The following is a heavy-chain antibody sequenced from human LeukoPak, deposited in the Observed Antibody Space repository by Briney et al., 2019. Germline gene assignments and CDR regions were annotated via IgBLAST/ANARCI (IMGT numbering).Heavy chain of an antibody. J-gene: IGHJ4*02. CDR2: IDSGGYST. CDR3: ASEGTTGTTWGPDY. V-gene: IGHV3-74*01. Sequence: GGSLRLSCAASGFSFSVYWMHWVRQAPGKGLVWVSRIDSGGYSTAYADSVKGRFTISRDNAKNTLYLQMNSLRAEDTAVYYCASEGTTGTTWGPDYWGQGTLVTVSS. D-gene: IGHD1-1*01. CDR1: GFSFSVYW.